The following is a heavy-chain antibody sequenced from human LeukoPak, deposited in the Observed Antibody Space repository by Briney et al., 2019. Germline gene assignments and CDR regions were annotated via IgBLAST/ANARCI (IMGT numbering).Heavy chain of an antibody. CDR1: GDSVSTYF. CDR3: ARVCQEGGSTSCFDS. J-gene: IGHJ5*01. Sequence: PSETLSLTCTVSGDSVSTYFWSWIRQPPGKGLGGIEYIYYTGSTNSNPSLERRVTISVDTSKNQVALKLSSVTAADTAVYYCARVCQEGGSTSCFDSWGQGTLVTVSS. V-gene: IGHV4-59*02. D-gene: IGHD2-2*01. CDR2: IYYTGST.